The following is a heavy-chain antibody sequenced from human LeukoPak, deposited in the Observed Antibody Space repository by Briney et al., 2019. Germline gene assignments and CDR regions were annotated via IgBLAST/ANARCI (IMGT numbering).Heavy chain of an antibody. CDR1: GFTVSSNY. V-gene: IGHV3-23*01. CDR2: ISGSGDST. CDR3: ARRSGIAVAGAFDY. Sequence: GGSLRLSCAASGFTVSSNYMNWVRQAPGKGLEWVSGISGSGDSTYYADSVKGRFTISRDNSKNTLYLQMNSLRAENTAVYYCARRSGIAVAGAFDYWGQGTLVTVSS. D-gene: IGHD6-19*01. J-gene: IGHJ4*02.